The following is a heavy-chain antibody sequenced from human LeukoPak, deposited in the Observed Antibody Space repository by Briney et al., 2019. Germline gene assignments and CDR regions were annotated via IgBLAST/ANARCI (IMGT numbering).Heavy chain of an antibody. CDR3: ARIPRQQLSPYYYYGMDV. Sequence: SETLSLTCTVSGGXISSYYWSWIRQPAGKGLEWIGRIYTSGSTNYNPSLKSRVTMSVDTSKNQFSLKLSSVTAADTAVYYCARIPRQQLSPYYYYGMDVWGQGTTVTVSS. V-gene: IGHV4-4*07. CDR2: IYTSGST. CDR1: GGXISSYY. D-gene: IGHD6-13*01. J-gene: IGHJ6*02.